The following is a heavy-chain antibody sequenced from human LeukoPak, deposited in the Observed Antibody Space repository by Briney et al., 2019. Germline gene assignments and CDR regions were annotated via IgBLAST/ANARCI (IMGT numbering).Heavy chain of an antibody. CDR2: ISSSSSYI. CDR3: ARRAGAYSHPYDY. Sequence: GGSLRLSCAASGFTFSTYSMNWVRQAPGKGLEWVSSISSSSSYIYYSDSVKGRFTISRDNSKNTLYLQMNSLRAEDTAVYYCARRAGAYSHPYDYWGQGTLVTVSS. D-gene: IGHD4/OR15-4a*01. V-gene: IGHV3-21*04. J-gene: IGHJ4*02. CDR1: GFTFSTYS.